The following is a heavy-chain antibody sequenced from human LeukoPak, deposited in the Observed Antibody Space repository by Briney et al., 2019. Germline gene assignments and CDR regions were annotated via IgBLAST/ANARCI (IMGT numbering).Heavy chain of an antibody. D-gene: IGHD4-23*01. Sequence: ASVKVSCKASGYTFSSYEINWVRQAPGQGLEWVGWMRPNSGKTGYAQKFQGRVTMTSDTSIGTAFMELSSLRSDDTAIFYCARGHYGGNRYFDNWGQGTLVTVSS. CDR3: ARGHYGGNRYFDN. V-gene: IGHV1-8*01. CDR1: GYTFSSYE. CDR2: MRPNSGKT. J-gene: IGHJ4*02.